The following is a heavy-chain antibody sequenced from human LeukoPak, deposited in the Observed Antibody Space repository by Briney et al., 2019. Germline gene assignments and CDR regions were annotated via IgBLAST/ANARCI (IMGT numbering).Heavy chain of an antibody. D-gene: IGHD5-18*01. CDR3: ARVGDTAMVDY. J-gene: IGHJ4*02. CDR1: GGSISSGGYY. Sequence: PSETLSLTCTVSGGSISSGGYYWAWIRQHPGKGLEWIGYIYYSGSTYYNPSLKSRVTISVDTSKNQFSLKLSSVTAADTAVYYCARVGDTAMVDYWGQGTLVTVSS. CDR2: IYYSGST. V-gene: IGHV4-31*03.